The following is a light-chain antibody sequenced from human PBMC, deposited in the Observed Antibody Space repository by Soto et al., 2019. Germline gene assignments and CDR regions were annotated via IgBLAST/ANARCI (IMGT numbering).Light chain of an antibody. CDR3: QQRSNWPT. J-gene: IGKJ5*01. V-gene: IGKV3D-20*02. Sequence: EIVLTQSPGTLSLSPGERATLSCRASQSVSSSYLAWYQQIPGQAPRLLIYGASTRATGIPDRFSGSGSGTDFTLTISRLEPEDFAVYYCQQRSNWPTFGQGTRLEIK. CDR2: GAS. CDR1: QSVSSSY.